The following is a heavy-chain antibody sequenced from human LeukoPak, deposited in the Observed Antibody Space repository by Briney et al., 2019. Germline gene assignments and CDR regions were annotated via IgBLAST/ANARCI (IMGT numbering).Heavy chain of an antibody. J-gene: IGHJ6*03. Sequence: PGGSLRLSCAASGFTLDDYGMSWVRQAPGKGLEWVSGINWNGGSTGYADSVKGRFTISRDNAKNTLYLQMNSLRAEDTAVYYCARVSSGSYFGYYYYYMDVWGKGTTVTVSS. V-gene: IGHV3-20*04. CDR2: INWNGGST. CDR3: ARVSSGSYFGYYYYYMDV. CDR1: GFTLDDYG. D-gene: IGHD1-26*01.